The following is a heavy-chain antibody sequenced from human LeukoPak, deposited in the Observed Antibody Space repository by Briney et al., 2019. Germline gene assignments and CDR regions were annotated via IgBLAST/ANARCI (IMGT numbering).Heavy chain of an antibody. V-gene: IGHV3-48*01. D-gene: IGHD6-6*01. CDR2: ISSSSSTI. Sequence: PGGSLRLSCAASGFTFSSYSMNWVRQAPGKGLEWVSYISSSSSTIYYADSVKGRFTISRDNSKNTLYLQMNSLRAEDTAVYYCAKDVHGSSSPPDYYYYYMDVWGKGTTVTVSS. J-gene: IGHJ6*03. CDR3: AKDVHGSSSPPDYYYYYMDV. CDR1: GFTFSSYS.